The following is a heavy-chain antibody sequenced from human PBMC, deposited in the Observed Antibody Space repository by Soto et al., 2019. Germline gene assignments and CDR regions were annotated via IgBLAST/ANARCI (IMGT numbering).Heavy chain of an antibody. D-gene: IGHD3-22*01. J-gene: IGHJ6*02. CDR2: INPKSGGT. Sequence: GASVKVSCKASGYTFTGYYIYWLRQAPGQGLEWMGWINPKSGGTNYAQKFQGRVTMTRDTSISTAYMELSSLRSDDTAVYYCGRFKVVKVYGVEVWGQGTTVTVSS. CDR3: GRFKVVKVYGVEV. V-gene: IGHV1-2*02. CDR1: GYTFTGYY.